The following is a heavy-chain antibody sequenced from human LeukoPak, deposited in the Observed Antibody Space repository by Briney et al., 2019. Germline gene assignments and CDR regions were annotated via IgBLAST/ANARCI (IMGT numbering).Heavy chain of an antibody. CDR2: ISFDGSYK. Sequence: GGSLRLSCAASAFTFSSYGMHWVRQAPGKGLEWVAVISFDGSYKYYADSVKGRFTISRDNSKNTLYLQMNSLRAEDTAVYYCARRAGAYSHPYDYWGQGTLVTVSS. J-gene: IGHJ4*02. CDR1: AFTFSSYG. D-gene: IGHD4/OR15-4a*01. V-gene: IGHV3-30*03. CDR3: ARRAGAYSHPYDY.